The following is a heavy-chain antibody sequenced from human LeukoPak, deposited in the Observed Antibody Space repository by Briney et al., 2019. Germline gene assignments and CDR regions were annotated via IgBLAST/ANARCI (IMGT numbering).Heavy chain of an antibody. Sequence: SSETLSLTCIVSGGSISGSYSYWGWIRQSPGKGLEWIGTMYYSGKTFYSPSLKSRVAMSIDTSKNHLSLTLTSVTAADTTVYYCARGGVSYHSNYFDYWGQGTLVTVSS. CDR3: ARGGVSYHSNYFDY. V-gene: IGHV4-39*02. D-gene: IGHD5-18*01. J-gene: IGHJ4*02. CDR2: MYYSGKT. CDR1: GGSISGSYSY.